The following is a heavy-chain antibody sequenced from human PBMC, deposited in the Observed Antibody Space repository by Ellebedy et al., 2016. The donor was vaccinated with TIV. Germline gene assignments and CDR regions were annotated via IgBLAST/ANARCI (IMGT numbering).Heavy chain of an antibody. J-gene: IGHJ2*01. CDR3: ARGMYYSDSSGYSAYLDL. CDR2: INAGTGNT. D-gene: IGHD3-22*01. CDR1: GYTFIRYA. Sequence: AASVKVSCNASGYTFIRYAIHWVRQAPGQRLEWMGWINAGTGNTKYSQKFQDRVIITRDTSASTAYMELSSLRFEDTAVYYCARGMYYSDSSGYSAYLDLWGRGTLVTVSS. V-gene: IGHV1-3*01.